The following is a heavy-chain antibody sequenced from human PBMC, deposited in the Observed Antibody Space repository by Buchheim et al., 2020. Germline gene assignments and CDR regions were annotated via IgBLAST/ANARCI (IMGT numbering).Heavy chain of an antibody. D-gene: IGHD3-10*02. Sequence: EVQLLESGGGLVQPGGSLRLSCAASGFTFSSYAMSWVRQAPGKGLEWVSAIRGSGGSTYYADSVKGRFTISRDNSKNTLYLQMNSRRAEDTAVYYCAKEFPLFGCSGSYRNFDYWGQGTL. CDR3: AKEFPLFGCSGSYRNFDY. V-gene: IGHV3-23*01. CDR2: IRGSGGST. J-gene: IGHJ4*02. CDR1: GFTFSSYA.